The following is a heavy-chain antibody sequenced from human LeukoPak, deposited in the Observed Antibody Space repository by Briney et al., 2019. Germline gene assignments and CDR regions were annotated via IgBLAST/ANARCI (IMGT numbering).Heavy chain of an antibody. CDR1: GFTFSNAW. J-gene: IGHJ4*02. D-gene: IGHD6-19*01. CDR3: AKRNRRTIAVDYFDY. CDR2: ISYDGSNK. V-gene: IGHV3-30*18. Sequence: GGSLRLSCAASGFTFSNAWMSWVRQAPGKGLEWVAVISYDGSNKYYADSVKGRFTISRDNSKNTLYLQMNSLRAEDTAVYYCAKRNRRTIAVDYFDYWGQGTLVTVSS.